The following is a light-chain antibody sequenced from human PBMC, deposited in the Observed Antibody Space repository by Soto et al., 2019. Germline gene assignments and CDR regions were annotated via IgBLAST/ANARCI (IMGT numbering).Light chain of an antibody. Sequence: DIQMTQSPSSVSASVGDRVTITCRTSHVMASWLAWYQQKPGKAPKLLIYAASSLQSGVPSRFSGSGSGSDVTLPISSLQPEDFATYYCQPANSFPLTSGGGTKVEFK. CDR1: HVMASW. J-gene: IGKJ4*01. V-gene: IGKV1-12*01. CDR2: AAS. CDR3: QPANSFPLT.